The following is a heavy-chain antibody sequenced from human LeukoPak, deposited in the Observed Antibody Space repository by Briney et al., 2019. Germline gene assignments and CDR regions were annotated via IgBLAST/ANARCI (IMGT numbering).Heavy chain of an antibody. Sequence: NYNPSLKSRVTISVDTSKNQFSLKLSSVTAADTAVYYCARRVRFPSYYYDSSGYYYEDYWGQGTLVTVSS. J-gene: IGHJ4*02. CDR3: ARRVRFPSYYYDSSGYYYEDY. D-gene: IGHD3-22*01. V-gene: IGHV4-34*01.